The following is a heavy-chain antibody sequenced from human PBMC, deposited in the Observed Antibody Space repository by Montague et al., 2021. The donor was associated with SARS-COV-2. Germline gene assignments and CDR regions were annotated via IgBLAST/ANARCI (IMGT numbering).Heavy chain of an antibody. CDR1: GDSISGYY. CDR3: ARTSRGSRSFYGVDV. Sequence: SETLSLTCTVSGDSISGYYWSWIRQPPGMGLEWMWYMFRSGATNYNHPLKSRSIIPLDTSKSQFSLRLSSGTAADAAIYYYARTSRGSRSFYGVDVWGQGTTVTVSS. D-gene: IGHD5-12*01. CDR2: MFRSGAT. J-gene: IGHJ6*02. V-gene: IGHV4-59*01.